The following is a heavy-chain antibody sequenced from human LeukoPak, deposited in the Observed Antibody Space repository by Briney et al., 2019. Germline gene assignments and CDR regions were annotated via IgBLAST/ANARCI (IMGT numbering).Heavy chain of an antibody. D-gene: IGHD6-19*01. CDR1: GYTFTDYD. Sequence: ASVKVSCKASGYTFTDYDINWVRQATGQGREWMGWMNPNSGNTGYAQKFQGRVTITRYTSISTAYMELSSLRSEDTAVYYCARNVAGKGDFDYWGQGTLVTVSS. CDR3: ARNVAGKGDFDY. V-gene: IGHV1-8*03. J-gene: IGHJ4*02. CDR2: MNPNSGNT.